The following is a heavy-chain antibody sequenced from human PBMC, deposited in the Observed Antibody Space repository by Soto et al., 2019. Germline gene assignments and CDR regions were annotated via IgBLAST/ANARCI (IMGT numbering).Heavy chain of an antibody. CDR3: ARDRGEMTSIAARPFGY. CDR1: GFTFSSYS. D-gene: IGHD6-6*01. J-gene: IGHJ4*02. V-gene: IGHV3-21*01. Sequence: GGSLRLSCAASGFTFSSYSMNWVRQAPGKGLEWVSSISSISSYIYYADSVKGRFTISRDNAKNALYLQMNSLRAEDTAVYYCARDRGEMTSIAARPFGYWGQGTLVTVSS. CDR2: ISSISSYI.